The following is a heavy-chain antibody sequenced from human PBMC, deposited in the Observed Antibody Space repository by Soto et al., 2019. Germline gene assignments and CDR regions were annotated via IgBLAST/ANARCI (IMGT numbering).Heavy chain of an antibody. CDR2: INAGNGNT. J-gene: IGHJ4*02. CDR1: GYTFTSYA. CDR3: ARGWSSGYYYLGVSTGYDFDY. V-gene: IGHV1-3*01. Sequence: ASVKVSCKASGYTFTSYAMHWVRQAPGQMLEWMGWINAGNGNTKYSQKFQGRVTITRDTSASTAYMELSSLRSEDTAVYYCARGWSSGYYYLGVSTGYDFDYWGQGTLVTVSS. D-gene: IGHD3-22*01.